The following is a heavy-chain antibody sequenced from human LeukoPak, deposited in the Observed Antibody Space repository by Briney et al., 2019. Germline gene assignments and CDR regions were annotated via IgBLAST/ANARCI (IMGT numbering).Heavy chain of an antibody. V-gene: IGHV3-74*01. J-gene: IGHJ4*02. D-gene: IGHD6-19*01. CDR2: INSDGSST. CDR1: GFTFSSYW. CDR3: ARTSYSSGWYSY. Sequence: GGSLRLSYAASGFTFSSYWMHWVRQAPGKGLVWVSRINSDGSSTSYADSVKGRFTISRDNAKNTLYLQMNSLRAEDTAVYCCARTSYSSGWYSYWGQGTLVTVSS.